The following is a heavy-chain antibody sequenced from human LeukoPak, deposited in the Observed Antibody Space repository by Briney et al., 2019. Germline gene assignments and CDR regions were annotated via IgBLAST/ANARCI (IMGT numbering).Heavy chain of an antibody. V-gene: IGHV4-34*01. Sequence: PSETLSLTCAVYGGSFSGYYWSWIRQPPGKGLEWIGEINHSGSTNYNPSLKIRVTISVDTSKNQFSLKLNSVTAADTAVYYCARGDSNFPVDRWGQGNLVTVSS. CDR2: INHSGST. CDR1: GGSFSGYY. J-gene: IGHJ5*02. CDR3: ARGDSNFPVDR. D-gene: IGHD4-11*01.